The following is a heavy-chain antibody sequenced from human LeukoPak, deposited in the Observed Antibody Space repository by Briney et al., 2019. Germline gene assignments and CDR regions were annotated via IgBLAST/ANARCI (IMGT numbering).Heavy chain of an antibody. V-gene: IGHV1-18*01. CDR1: GYTFTSYG. J-gene: IGHJ4*02. Sequence: APVKVPCKASGYTFTSYGISWVRQAPGQGLEWMGRISAYNGNTNYAQKLQGRVTMTTDTSTSTAYMELRSLRSDDTAVYYCARASGFKPFDYWGQGTLVTVSS. CDR3: ARASGFKPFDY. CDR2: ISAYNGNT.